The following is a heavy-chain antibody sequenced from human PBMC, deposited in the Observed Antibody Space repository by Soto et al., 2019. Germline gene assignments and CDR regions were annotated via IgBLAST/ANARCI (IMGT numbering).Heavy chain of an antibody. Sequence: QLQLQESGPGLVKPSETLSLTCSVSDDSINSDKYYWGWIRQPPGKGLEWIGSIYYRGNAYYNPSIQTRVTIPLDKSRSQFALKRNSATAAASAVYFCARLEGLATISYYFDFWGPGALVTVSS. CDR2: IYYRGNA. J-gene: IGHJ4*02. D-gene: IGHD3-9*01. CDR3: ARLEGLATISYYFDF. CDR1: DDSINSDKYY. V-gene: IGHV4-39*01.